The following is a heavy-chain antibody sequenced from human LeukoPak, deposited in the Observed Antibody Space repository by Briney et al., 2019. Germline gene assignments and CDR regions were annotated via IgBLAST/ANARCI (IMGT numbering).Heavy chain of an antibody. J-gene: IGHJ4*02. CDR1: GYSISSGYY. CDR3: ARGGPVTTVTTKPDY. Sequence: TSETLSLTCAVSGYSISSGYYWGWIRQPPGKGLEWIGSIYHSGSTYYNPSLKSRVTISVDTSKNQFSLQLSSVTAADTAVYYCARGGPVTTVTTKPDYWGQGTLVTVSS. D-gene: IGHD4-11*01. CDR2: IYHSGST. V-gene: IGHV4-38-2*01.